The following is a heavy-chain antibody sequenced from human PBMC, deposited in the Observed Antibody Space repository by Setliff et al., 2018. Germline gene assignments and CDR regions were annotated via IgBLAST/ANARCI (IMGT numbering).Heavy chain of an antibody. D-gene: IGHD3-10*01. CDR3: RLWFRELLRDY. J-gene: IGHJ4*02. V-gene: IGHV3-30*02. CDR1: GFTFSRFG. Sequence: PGGSLRLSCAASGFTFSRFGMYWVRQAPGKGLEWVAFVRYDGYNKYYADFVKGRFTISRDNAKNTLYLQMNSLTTEDTAVYYCRLWFRELLRDYWGRGTLVTVSS. CDR2: VRYDGYNK.